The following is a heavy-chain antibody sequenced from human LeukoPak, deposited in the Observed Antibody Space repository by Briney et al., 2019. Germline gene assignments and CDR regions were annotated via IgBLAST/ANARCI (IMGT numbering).Heavy chain of an antibody. D-gene: IGHD1-26*01. CDR1: GVSISSSSYY. J-gene: IGHJ4*02. CDR2: IYYSGST. Sequence: PSETLSLTCIVSGVSISSSSYYWGWIRQPPGKGLEWIGNIYYSGSTYYNPSLKSRVTISVDTSKNQFSLKLTSVTAADTAVYYCARLGGNYQNFDSWGQGTLVTVSS. CDR3: ARLGGNYQNFDS. V-gene: IGHV4-39*01.